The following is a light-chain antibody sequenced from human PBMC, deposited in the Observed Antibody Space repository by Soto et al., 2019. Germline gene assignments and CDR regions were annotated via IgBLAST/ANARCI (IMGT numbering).Light chain of an antibody. J-gene: IGKJ2*01. CDR3: QQYGSSPYT. Sequence: EIVLTQSPGTLSLSPGERATLSCRASQSVDNSYLAWYQQKPGQAPRLLTYGASSRATGIPDRFGGSGSGTDFTLTISRLEPEDFAVYYCQQYGSSPYTFGQGTKLEIK. V-gene: IGKV3-20*01. CDR1: QSVDNSY. CDR2: GAS.